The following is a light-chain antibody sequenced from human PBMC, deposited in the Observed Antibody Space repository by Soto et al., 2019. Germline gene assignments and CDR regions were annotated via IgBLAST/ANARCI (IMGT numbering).Light chain of an antibody. CDR3: QQRNSWPPIT. CDR1: QSVSDK. CDR2: HAS. J-gene: IGKJ5*01. V-gene: IGKV3-11*01. Sequence: EIVLTQSPSTLSVSPWERATLSCMASQSVSDKLAWYQQKPGQAPRLLIYHASSRASGVPARFSGSGSGTDFTLTISSLEPEDFALYYCQQRNSWPPITFGQGGRLEIK.